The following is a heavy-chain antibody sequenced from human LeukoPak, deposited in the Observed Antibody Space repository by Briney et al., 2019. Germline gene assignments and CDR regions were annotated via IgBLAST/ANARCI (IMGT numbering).Heavy chain of an antibody. J-gene: IGHJ4*02. V-gene: IGHV4-39*07. CDR3: AREEDRSGD. CDR1: GGSISSSNYY. CDR2: IYYRGNA. D-gene: IGHD3-22*01. Sequence: TSETLSLTCTVSGGSISSSNYYWAWIRQPPGQGLERIGSIYYRGNAYYNPSLKSRVTISVDTSKNQFSLSLSSVTAADTAVYYCAREEDRSGDWGQGTLVTVTS.